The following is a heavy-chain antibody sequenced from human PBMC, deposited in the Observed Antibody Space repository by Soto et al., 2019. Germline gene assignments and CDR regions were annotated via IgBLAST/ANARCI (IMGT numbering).Heavy chain of an antibody. D-gene: IGHD2-2*01. CDR2: IYYSGST. J-gene: IGHJ4*02. CDR1: GGSISSGGHY. Sequence: QVQLQESGPGLVKPSQTLSLTCTVSGGSISSGGHYWSWIRQQPGKGLEWIGYIYYSGSTYYNPSLKSRVAISVDTSKNQFSLRLRSATAADTAIYYCARSPGVEMATMFDSWGQGTLVTVSS. CDR3: ARSPGVEMATMFDS. V-gene: IGHV4-31*03.